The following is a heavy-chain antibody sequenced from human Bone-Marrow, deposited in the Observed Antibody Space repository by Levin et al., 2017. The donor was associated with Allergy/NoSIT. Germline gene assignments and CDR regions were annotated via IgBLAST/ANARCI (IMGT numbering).Heavy chain of an antibody. D-gene: IGHD5-24*01. V-gene: IGHV4-59*01. J-gene: IGHJ1*01. CDR1: GDSIRGYY. CDR2: IFYTGTT. Sequence: SETLSLTCTVSGDSIRGYYWSWIRQPPGKGLEWIGYIFYTGTTNYSPSLKSRVTISQDTSKNQLSLRLTSVTAADTAMYYCARDVEAECLQDWGQGILVIVSS. CDR3: ARDVEAECLQD.